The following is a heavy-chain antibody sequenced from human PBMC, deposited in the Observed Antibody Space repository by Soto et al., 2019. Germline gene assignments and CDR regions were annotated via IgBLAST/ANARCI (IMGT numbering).Heavy chain of an antibody. CDR1: GFTFSSYA. CDR3: ARASVAVAGILRSAFDI. J-gene: IGHJ3*02. CDR2: ISYDGSNK. D-gene: IGHD6-19*01. Sequence: GGSLRLSCAASGFTFSSYAMHWVRQAPGKGLEWVAVISYDGSNKYYADSVKGRFTISRDNSKNTLYLQMNSLRAEDTAVYYCARASVAVAGILRSAFDIWGQGTMVTVSS. V-gene: IGHV3-30-3*01.